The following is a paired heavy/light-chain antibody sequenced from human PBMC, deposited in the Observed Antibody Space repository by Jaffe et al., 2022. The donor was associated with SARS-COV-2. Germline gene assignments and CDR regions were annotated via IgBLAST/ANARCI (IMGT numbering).Heavy chain of an antibody. CDR1: GGSISTYY. J-gene: IGHJ5*02. V-gene: IGHV4-59*01. CDR3: ARWLQSAYTWFDP. CDR2: VYYTGNT. D-gene: IGHD5-12*01. Sequence: QVQLQESGPGLVKPSETLSLTCTVSGGSISTYYWTWIRQPPGKGLEWIGYVYYTGNTNYNPSLKSRVTMSVDTSKNQFSLKLTSVTAADTAVYYCARWLQSAYTWFDPWGQGTLVTVSS.
Light chain of an antibody. CDR1: QSISYY. Sequence: DIQMTQSPSSLSASVGDRVTITCRASQSISYYLNWYQQKPGKAPNVLIYATSSLQSGVPSRFSGSGSGTDFTLTISSLQPEDFATYYCQESYSTPPTFGQGTKLEIK. J-gene: IGKJ2*01. CDR3: QESYSTPPT. V-gene: IGKV1-39*01. CDR2: ATS.